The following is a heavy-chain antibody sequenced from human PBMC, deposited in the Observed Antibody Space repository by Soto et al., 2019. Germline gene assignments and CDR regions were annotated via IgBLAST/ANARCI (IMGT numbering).Heavy chain of an antibody. CDR2: IKSKTDGGTT. V-gene: IGHV3-15*07. CDR3: TTQKNYYDSSGYFDY. Sequence: GSLRLSCAASGFTFSNAWMNWVRQAPGKGLEWVGRIKSKTDGGTTDYAAPVKGRFTISRDDSKNTLYLQMNSLKTEDTAVYYCTTQKNYYDSSGYFDYWGQGTLVTVSS. D-gene: IGHD3-22*01. J-gene: IGHJ4*02. CDR1: GFTFSNAW.